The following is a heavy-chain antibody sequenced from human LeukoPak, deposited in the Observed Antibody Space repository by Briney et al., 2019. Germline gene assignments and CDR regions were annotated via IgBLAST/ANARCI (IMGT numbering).Heavy chain of an antibody. CDR3: ARDRGAAARILQH. D-gene: IGHD6-13*01. J-gene: IGHJ1*01. Sequence: ASVKVSCKASGYTFTDCYLHWVRQAPGQGLEWMGWINPNTGDTDSAQKFQGWVTMTRDPSITTAYMDLTRLKSDDTAVYYCARDRGAAARILQHWGQGTLITVSS. V-gene: IGHV1-2*04. CDR1: GYTFTDCY. CDR2: INPNTGDT.